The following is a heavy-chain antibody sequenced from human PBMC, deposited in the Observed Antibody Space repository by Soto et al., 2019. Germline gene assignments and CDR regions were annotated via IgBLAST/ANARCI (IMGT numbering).Heavy chain of an antibody. CDR3: AKRHDYGPLGYFDY. J-gene: IGHJ4*02. Sequence: PGGSLRLSCAASGFTFSSYPMSWVRQAPGKGLEWVSAISGSGGSTYYADSVKGRFTISRDNSKNTLYLQMNSLRAEDTAVYYCAKRHDYGPLGYFDYWGQRTLVTVSS. CDR2: ISGSGGST. D-gene: IGHD4-17*01. V-gene: IGHV3-23*01. CDR1: GFTFSSYP.